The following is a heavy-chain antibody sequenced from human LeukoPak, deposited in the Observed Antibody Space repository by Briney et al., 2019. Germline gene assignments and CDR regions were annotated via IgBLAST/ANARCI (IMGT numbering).Heavy chain of an antibody. CDR1: GFPFSGYW. Sequence: PGRSRRLSCVASGFPFSGYWMGWVRQAPGEGMEWVANINQDGTNHYYGASVKGRFRISTDNAKNSLYLHLNNLRADDTGVYYCSRSLDYLGQGALVTVSS. CDR3: SRSLDY. V-gene: IGHV3-7*01. CDR2: INQDGTNH. J-gene: IGHJ4*02.